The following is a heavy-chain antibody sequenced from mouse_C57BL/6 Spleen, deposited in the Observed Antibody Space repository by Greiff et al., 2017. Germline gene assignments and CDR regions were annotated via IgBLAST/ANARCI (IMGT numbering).Heavy chain of an antibody. J-gene: IGHJ3*01. CDR3: ARYSNYVWFAY. CDR2: IYPGDGDT. D-gene: IGHD2-5*01. CDR1: GYAFSSYW. Sequence: VQLQQSGAELVKPGASVKISCKASGYAFSSYWMNWVKQRPGKGLEWIGQIYPGDGDTNYNGKFKGTATLTADKSSSTAYMQLSSRTSEDSAVYFCARYSNYVWFAYWGQGTLVTVSA. V-gene: IGHV1-80*01.